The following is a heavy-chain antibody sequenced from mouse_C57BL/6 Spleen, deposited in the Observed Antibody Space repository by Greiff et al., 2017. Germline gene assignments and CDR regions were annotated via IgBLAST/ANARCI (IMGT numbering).Heavy chain of an antibody. Sequence: EVHLVESGPGLVKPSQSLSLTCSVTGYSITSGYYWNWIRQFPGNKLEWMGYISYDGSNNYNPSLKNRISITRDTSKNQFFLKLNSVTTEDTATYYCAREETYSYYAMDYWGQGTSVTVSS. V-gene: IGHV3-6*01. J-gene: IGHJ4*01. CDR1: GYSITSGYY. CDR3: AREETYSYYAMDY. D-gene: IGHD2-12*01. CDR2: ISYDGSN.